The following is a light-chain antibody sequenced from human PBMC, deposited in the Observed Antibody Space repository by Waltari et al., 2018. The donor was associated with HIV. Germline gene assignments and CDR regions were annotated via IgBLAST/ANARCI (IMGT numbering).Light chain of an antibody. CDR1: RSNIRSNY. CDR2: RND. CDR3: AAWDDSLSGPV. V-gene: IGLV1-47*01. J-gene: IGLJ3*02. Sequence: QSVLTQPPSASGTPGQRVTISCSGSRSNIRSNYVYWYQQLPGTAPKLLSYRNDDRPSGVPDRFSGSKSGTSASLTISGLRSEDEADYYCAAWDDSLSGPVFGGGTKLTVL.